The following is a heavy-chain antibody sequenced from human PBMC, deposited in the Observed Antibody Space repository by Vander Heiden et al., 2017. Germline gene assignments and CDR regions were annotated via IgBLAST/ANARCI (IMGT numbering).Heavy chain of an antibody. Sequence: QVQLVESGGSVVQPGRSLRLSSAASGFTFSSYAMPWVPQAPGKGLGWVAVISYDGSNKYYADSVKGRFTISRDNSKNTLYLQMNSLRAEDTAVYYCARDPCSGGSCYSVSGFDYWGQGTLVTVSS. J-gene: IGHJ4*02. D-gene: IGHD2-15*01. V-gene: IGHV3-30-3*01. CDR1: GFTFSSYA. CDR2: ISYDGSNK. CDR3: ARDPCSGGSCYSVSGFDY.